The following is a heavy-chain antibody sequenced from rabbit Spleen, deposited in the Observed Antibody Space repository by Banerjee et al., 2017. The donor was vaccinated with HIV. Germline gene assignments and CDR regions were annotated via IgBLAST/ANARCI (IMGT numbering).Heavy chain of an antibody. V-gene: IGHV1S45*01. CDR2: INAATGKP. Sequence: QEQVKETGGDLVKPGASLTLTCKASSFSFSDRDVMCWVRQAPGKGLEWIACINAATGKPVYATWANGRFSISRTSSTTVTLQMTSLTAADTATYLCARDLVAVIGWNFSLWGQGTLVTVS. CDR1: SFSFSDRDV. CDR3: ARDLVAVIGWNFSL. D-gene: IGHD1-1*01. J-gene: IGHJ4*01.